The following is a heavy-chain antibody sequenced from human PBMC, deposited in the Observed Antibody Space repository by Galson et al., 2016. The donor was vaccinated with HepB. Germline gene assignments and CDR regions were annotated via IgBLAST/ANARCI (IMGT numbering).Heavy chain of an antibody. D-gene: IGHD5-12*01. V-gene: IGHV5-51*01. CDR1: GYNFANYW. Sequence: QSGAEVKKPGESLKISCQGSGYNFANYWVGWVRQMPGKGLEWMGLIYPGDSATRYSPSFQGQVIFLADKSINTAIYYCARPPYSGYDPPYYFDFWGQGTLVTVSS. CDR3: FDF. J-gene: IGHJ4*02. CDR2: IYPGDSAT.